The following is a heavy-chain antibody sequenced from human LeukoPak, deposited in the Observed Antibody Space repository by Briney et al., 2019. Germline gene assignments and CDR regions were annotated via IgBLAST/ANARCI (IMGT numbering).Heavy chain of an antibody. CDR2: IKEDGSEI. D-gene: IGHD4-23*01. J-gene: IGHJ4*02. CDR1: AFTFSNYW. Sequence: GGSLRLSCAASAFTFSNYWVSWVRQAPGKGLEWVANIKEDGSEINYVDSVKGRFTISRDNAKNSLYLQMNSLRVDDTAVYYCARDRGYSTFDYWGQGTLVTVSS. V-gene: IGHV3-7*01. CDR3: ARDRGYSTFDY.